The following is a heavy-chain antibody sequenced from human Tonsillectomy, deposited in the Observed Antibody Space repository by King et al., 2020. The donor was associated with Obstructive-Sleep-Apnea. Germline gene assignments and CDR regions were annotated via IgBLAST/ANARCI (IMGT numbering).Heavy chain of an antibody. Sequence: QLVQSGGGLVNRGGSLRLSFAASGFTFSNAWMSWVRQASGKGLDWFGRIKSKTNGGTTDYAAPVKGRFTISRDDSKNTLYLQMNSLKIEDTAIYYCSTEDDWGQGTLVTVSS. CDR1: GFTFSNAW. CDR3: STEDD. J-gene: IGHJ4*02. CDR2: IKSKTNGGTT. V-gene: IGHV3-15*05.